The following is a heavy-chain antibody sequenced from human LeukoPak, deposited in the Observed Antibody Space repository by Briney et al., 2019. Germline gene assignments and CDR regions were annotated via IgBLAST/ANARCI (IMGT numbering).Heavy chain of an antibody. CDR3: AKDTLGWVVTAKPSAFDI. CDR2: ISGSGGST. D-gene: IGHD2-21*02. Sequence: GGSLRLSCAASGFTFSSYAMSWVRQAPGKGLEWVSAISGSGGSTYYAGSVKGRFTISRDNSKNTLYLQMNSLRAEDTAVYYCAKDTLGWVVTAKPSAFDIWGQGTMVTVSS. J-gene: IGHJ3*02. CDR1: GFTFSSYA. V-gene: IGHV3-23*01.